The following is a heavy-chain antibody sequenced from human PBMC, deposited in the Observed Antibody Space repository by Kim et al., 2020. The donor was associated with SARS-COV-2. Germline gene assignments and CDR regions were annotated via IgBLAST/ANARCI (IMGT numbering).Heavy chain of an antibody. CDR1: GDSVSRDSVA. CDR3: ARGQASTFDY. Sequence: SQTLSLTCAISGDSVSRDSVAWNWIRQSPSRGLEWLGRTYYRSKWYNDYAVSVKSRITINPDTSKNQFSLHLNSVTPEDTAVYYCARGQASTFDYWGQGTLVTVSS. J-gene: IGHJ4*02. V-gene: IGHV6-1*01. CDR2: TYYRSKWYN.